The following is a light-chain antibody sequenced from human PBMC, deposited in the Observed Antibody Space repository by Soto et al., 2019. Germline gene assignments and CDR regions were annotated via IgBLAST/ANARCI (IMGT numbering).Light chain of an antibody. Sequence: IQLTQSPSSVSXXXXXXXXXXXRXXQGISSYVAWYHQIPGKAPKLLIYAASTLESGVPSRFSGSGSGPDFTLTISSRQPEDFATYYCQQLNSFPLTFGGGTKVEFK. J-gene: IGKJ4*01. CDR2: AAS. V-gene: IGKV1-9*01. CDR1: QGISSY. CDR3: QQLNSFPLT.